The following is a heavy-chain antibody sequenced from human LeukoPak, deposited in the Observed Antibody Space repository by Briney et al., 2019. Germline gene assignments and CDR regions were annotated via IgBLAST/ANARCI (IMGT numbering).Heavy chain of an antibody. V-gene: IGHV4-59*01. Sequence: VKPSVTLSLTCSVSGGSISSYYWSWIRQPPGKGLEWIGYIHHSGSTNYKPSLKSRVTISVDTSKNQFSLKLTSGTAADTAVYYCARDAVSGTSGFDVWGQGTMVTVSS. D-gene: IGHD1-14*01. CDR3: ARDAVSGTSGFDV. CDR2: IHHSGST. J-gene: IGHJ3*01. CDR1: GGSISSYY.